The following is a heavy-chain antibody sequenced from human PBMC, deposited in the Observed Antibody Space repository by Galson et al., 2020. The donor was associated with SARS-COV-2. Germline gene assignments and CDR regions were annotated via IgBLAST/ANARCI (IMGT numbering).Heavy chain of an antibody. Sequence: ETSETLSLTCTVSGGSVSGYYWSWIRQPPGKGLEWIGYIFYRGSTNYNPSLKSRVTISIDTSKNQFSLKLSSVTAADTAVYDCARASSVAAPGRDVKHWGQGTLVAV. V-gene: IGHV4-59*02. CDR3: ARASSVAAPGRDVKH. J-gene: IGHJ1*01. CDR2: IFYRGST. CDR1: GGSVSGYY. D-gene: IGHD6-13*01.